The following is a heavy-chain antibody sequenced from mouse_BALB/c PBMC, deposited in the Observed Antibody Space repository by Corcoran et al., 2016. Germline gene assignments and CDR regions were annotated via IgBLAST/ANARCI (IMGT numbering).Heavy chain of an antibody. V-gene: IGHV9-3-1*01. CDR2: INTYTGEP. Sequence: QIPLVQSGPELTKPGETVKISCKASGYTFTNYGLNWVKQAPGKGLKWMGWINTYTGEPTYADDFKGRFAFSLETSASTAYLQINNLKNEDTATYFCARGDYETWFAYWGQGTLVTVSA. CDR1: GYTFTNYG. J-gene: IGHJ3*01. CDR3: ARGDYETWFAY. D-gene: IGHD2-4*01.